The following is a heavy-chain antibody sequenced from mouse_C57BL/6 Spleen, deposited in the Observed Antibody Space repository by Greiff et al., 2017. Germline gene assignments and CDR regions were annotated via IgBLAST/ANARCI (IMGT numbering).Heavy chain of an antibody. CDR2: IFPGSGST. V-gene: IGHV1-75*01. J-gene: IGHJ2*01. D-gene: IGHD2-1*01. CDR3: ARPIYYGNLYYFDY. Sequence: VQLQQSGPELVKPGASVKISCKASGYTFTDYYINWVKQRPGQGLEWIGWIFPGSGSTYYNEKFKGKATLTVDKSSSTAYMLLSSLTSEDSAVYFCARPIYYGNLYYFDYWGQGTTLTVSS. CDR1: GYTFTDYY.